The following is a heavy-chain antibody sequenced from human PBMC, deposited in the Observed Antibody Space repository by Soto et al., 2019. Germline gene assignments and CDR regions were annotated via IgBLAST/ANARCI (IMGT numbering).Heavy chain of an antibody. CDR1: GGSISSSSYY. CDR3: ARRNPPVTTAGYFDY. J-gene: IGHJ4*02. V-gene: IGHV4-39*01. D-gene: IGHD4-17*01. Sequence: SETLSLTCTVSGGSISSSSYYWGWIRQPPGKGLEWIGSIYYSGSTYYNPSLKSRVTISVDTSKNQFSLKLSSVTAADTAVYYCARRNPPVTTAGYFDYWGQGTLVTVSS. CDR2: IYYSGST.